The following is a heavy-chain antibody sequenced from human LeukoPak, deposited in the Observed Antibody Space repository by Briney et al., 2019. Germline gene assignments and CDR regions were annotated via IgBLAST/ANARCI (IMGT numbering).Heavy chain of an antibody. V-gene: IGHV4-39*07. J-gene: IGHJ4*02. CDR1: GGSISSSSYY. CDR2: IYYSGST. CDR3: ARVMGVGATTAVDY. Sequence: SETLSLTCTVSGGSISSSSYYWGWIRQPPGKGLEWIGSIYYSGSTNYNPSLKSRVTISVDTSKNQFSLELSSVTAADTAVYYCARVMGVGATTAVDYWGQGTLVTVSS. D-gene: IGHD1-26*01.